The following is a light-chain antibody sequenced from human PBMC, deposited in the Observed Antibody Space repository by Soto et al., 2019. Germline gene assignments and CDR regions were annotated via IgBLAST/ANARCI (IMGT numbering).Light chain of an antibody. V-gene: IGKV3-15*01. J-gene: IGKJ1*01. CDR1: QSVSSN. CDR2: DAS. CDR3: QQYNNWPRT. Sequence: EIVMTQSPATLSVSPGERATLSCRASQSVSSNLAWYQQKPGQAPRLLIYDASTRATGIPARFSGSGSGTEFTLTISSLQSEDFAVYYSQQYNNWPRTFGQGTKVEIK.